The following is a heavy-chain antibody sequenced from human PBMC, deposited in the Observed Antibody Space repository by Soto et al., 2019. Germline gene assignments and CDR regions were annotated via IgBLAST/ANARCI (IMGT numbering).Heavy chain of an antibody. CDR3: AKGNCSSTSCYSGISNNWFDP. D-gene: IGHD2-2*01. CDR2: ISAYNGNT. J-gene: IGHJ5*02. V-gene: IGHV1-18*01. CDR1: GYTFTSYG. Sequence: ASVKVSCKASGYTFTSYGISWVRQAPGQGLEWMGWISAYNGNTNYAQKLQGRVTMTTDTSTSTAYMELRSLRAEDTALYYCAKGNCSSTSCYSGISNNWFDPWGQGTLVTVSS.